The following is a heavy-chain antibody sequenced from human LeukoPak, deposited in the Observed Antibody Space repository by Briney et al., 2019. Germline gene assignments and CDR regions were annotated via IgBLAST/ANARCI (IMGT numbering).Heavy chain of an antibody. D-gene: IGHD3-3*01. CDR3: ARDPGYDFGSGYPT. CDR2: IYYSGST. CDR1: GGSISSGDYY. V-gene: IGHV4-30-4*08. Sequence: PSETLSLTCTVSGGSISSGDYYWSWIRQPPGKGLEWIGHIYYSGSTYYNPSLKSRVTISVDTSKNQFSLKLSSVTAADRAVYYCARDPGYDFGSGYPTWGQGTLVTVSS. J-gene: IGHJ5*02.